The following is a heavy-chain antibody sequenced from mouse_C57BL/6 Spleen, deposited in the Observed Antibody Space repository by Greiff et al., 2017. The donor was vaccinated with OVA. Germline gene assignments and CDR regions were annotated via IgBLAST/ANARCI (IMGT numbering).Heavy chain of an antibody. CDR3: ARGFSGYDY. Sequence: EVKLVESEGGLVQPGSSMKLSCTVSGFTFSDYYMAWVRQVPEKGLEWVANINYDGSSTYYLDSLKSRFIISRDNAKNILYLQMSSLKSEDTATYYCARGFSGYDYWGQGTTLTVSS. CDR2: INYDGSST. CDR1: GFTFSDYY. V-gene: IGHV5-16*01. D-gene: IGHD3-2*02. J-gene: IGHJ2*01.